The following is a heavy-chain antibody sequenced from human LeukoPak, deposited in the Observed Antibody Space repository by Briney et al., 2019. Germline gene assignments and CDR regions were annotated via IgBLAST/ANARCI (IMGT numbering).Heavy chain of an antibody. Sequence: KPSETLSLTCTVSGGSISSSSFWGWIRRPPGKGLEWIGHIFYSGSTYYNPSLKSRVTLSVDTSDNQFSLRLTSVSAADTAIYYCARRGITYSTSYFDSWGQGILVTVSP. D-gene: IGHD6-13*01. CDR2: IFYSGST. CDR1: GGSISSSSF. CDR3: ARRGITYSTSYFDS. V-gene: IGHV4-39*01. J-gene: IGHJ4*02.